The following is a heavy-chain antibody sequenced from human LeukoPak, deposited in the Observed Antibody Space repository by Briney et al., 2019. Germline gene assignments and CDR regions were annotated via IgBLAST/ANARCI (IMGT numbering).Heavy chain of an antibody. Sequence: SETLSLTCTISGGSITSYHRSWIRQPPGKGLEWIGHIYYSGSTNYNPSLKSRVTISVDTSKNQFSLNLRSVTAADTAVYYCARGSRDGYNHFDYWGQGTLVTVSS. CDR1: GGSITSYH. CDR3: ARGSRDGYNHFDY. V-gene: IGHV4-59*01. CDR2: IYYSGST. J-gene: IGHJ4*02. D-gene: IGHD5-24*01.